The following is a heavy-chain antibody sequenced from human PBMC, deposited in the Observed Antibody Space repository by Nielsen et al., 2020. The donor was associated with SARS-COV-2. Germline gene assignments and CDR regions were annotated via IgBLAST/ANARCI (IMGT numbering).Heavy chain of an antibody. Sequence: GESLKISCAASGFTFSSYSMNWVRQAPGKGLEWVSYISSSSSTIYYADSVKGRFTISRDNAKNSLCLQMNSLRDEDTAVYYCARDRKPMVRGVSFGMDVWGQGTTVTVSS. J-gene: IGHJ6*02. V-gene: IGHV3-48*02. CDR2: ISSSSSTI. CDR1: GFTFSSYS. D-gene: IGHD3-10*01. CDR3: ARDRKPMVRGVSFGMDV.